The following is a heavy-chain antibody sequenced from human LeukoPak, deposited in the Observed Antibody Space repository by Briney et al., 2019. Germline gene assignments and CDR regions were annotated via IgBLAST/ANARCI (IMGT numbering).Heavy chain of an antibody. CDR1: GFTFSSYN. J-gene: IGHJ6*03. CDR2: IRYDGSNK. Sequence: PGGSLRLSCAASGFTFSSYNMNWVRQAPGKGLEWVAFIRYDGSNKYYADSVKGRFTISRDNSKNTLYLQMNSLRAEDTAVYYCAKQGIVVVVAAKPSYYYYYMDVWGKGTTVTISS. D-gene: IGHD2-15*01. CDR3: AKQGIVVVVAAKPSYYYYYMDV. V-gene: IGHV3-30*02.